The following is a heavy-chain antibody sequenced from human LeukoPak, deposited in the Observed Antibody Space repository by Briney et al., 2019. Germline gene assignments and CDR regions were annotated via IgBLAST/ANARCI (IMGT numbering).Heavy chain of an antibody. D-gene: IGHD1-20*01. CDR2: IKSTTDSGTI. CDR1: GFTFGDHA. J-gene: IGHJ2*01. Sequence: GGSLRLSCTASGFTFGDHAMSWVRQAPGKGLKWVGRIKSTTDSGTIDYAAPVKGRFTISRDDSKDTLYLQMNSLKTEDTAVYYCTTLVNWNWYFDLWGRGTLVTVSS. V-gene: IGHV3-15*01. CDR3: TTLVNWNWYFDL.